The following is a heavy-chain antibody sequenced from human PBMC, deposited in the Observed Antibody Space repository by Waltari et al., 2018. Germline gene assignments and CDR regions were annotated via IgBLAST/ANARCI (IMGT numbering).Heavy chain of an antibody. D-gene: IGHD2-15*01. CDR2: INHSGST. V-gene: IGHV4-34*01. Sequence: QVQLQQWGAGLLKPSETLSLTCAVDGGSFSGYYWSWIRQPPGKGLEWIGEINHSGSTNYNPSLKSRVTISVDTSKNQFSLKLSSVTAADTAVYYCARGKRLVATVAYGMDVWGQGTTVTVSS. CDR3: ARGKRLVATVAYGMDV. J-gene: IGHJ6*02. CDR1: GGSFSGYY.